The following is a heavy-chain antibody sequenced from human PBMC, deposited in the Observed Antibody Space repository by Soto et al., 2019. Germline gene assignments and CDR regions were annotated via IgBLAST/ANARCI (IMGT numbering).Heavy chain of an antibody. V-gene: IGHV3-30*03. CDR1: GFTFSNYA. CDR3: ARSRDGYSFYFYYGMDG. Sequence: GSLRLSCAASGFTFSNYAMHWVRQAPGKGLEWVALTSYDGNNEYYTDSVKGRFTISRDNSKNTLYLQMNSLTAEDTAVYYCARSRDGYSFYFYYGMDGWGQGTTVTVSS. CDR2: TSYDGNNE. D-gene: IGHD4-4*01. J-gene: IGHJ6*02.